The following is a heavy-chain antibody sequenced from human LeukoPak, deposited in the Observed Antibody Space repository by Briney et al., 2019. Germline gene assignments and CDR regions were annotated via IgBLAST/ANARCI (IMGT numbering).Heavy chain of an antibody. D-gene: IGHD3-22*01. J-gene: IGHJ4*02. Sequence: PSETLSLTCAVYGGSFSGYYWSWIRQPPGKGLEWIGEINHSGSTNYNPSFKSRVTISVDTSKNQFSLKLSSVTAADTAVYYCARGLRYYDSSGYYGLFDYWGQGTLVTVSS. CDR2: INHSGST. CDR3: ARGLRYYDSSGYYGLFDY. V-gene: IGHV4-34*01. CDR1: GGSFSGYY.